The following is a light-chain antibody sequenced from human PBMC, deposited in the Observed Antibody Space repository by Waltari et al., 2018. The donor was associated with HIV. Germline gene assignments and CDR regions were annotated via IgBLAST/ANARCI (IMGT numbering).Light chain of an antibody. CDR1: RTILFSSTHQNY. CDR2: WAS. CDR3: QQYYTIGPS. Sequence: DIVMTQSPKSLAVYLGERATTNCWSRRTILFSSTHQNYLAWYQQKPGQSPKVLIYWASTRASGVPDRFSGSGSGTNFSLTISSLQTDDVALYYCQQYYTIGPSFGGGTKVEIK. V-gene: IGKV4-1*01. J-gene: IGKJ4*01.